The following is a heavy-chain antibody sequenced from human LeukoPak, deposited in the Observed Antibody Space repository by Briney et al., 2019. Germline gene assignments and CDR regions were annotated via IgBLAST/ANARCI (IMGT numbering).Heavy chain of an antibody. Sequence: GGSLRLSCAASGFTFSSYGMHWVRQAPGKGLDWVALIRYDGSNKYYADSAKGRFTISRDNSKNTLYLQMNSLRAEDTAVYYCAKDRSGLRYFDWLPDAFDIWGQGTMVTVSS. CDR3: AKDRSGLRYFDWLPDAFDI. D-gene: IGHD3-9*01. V-gene: IGHV3-30*02. CDR1: GFTFSSYG. J-gene: IGHJ3*02. CDR2: IRYDGSNK.